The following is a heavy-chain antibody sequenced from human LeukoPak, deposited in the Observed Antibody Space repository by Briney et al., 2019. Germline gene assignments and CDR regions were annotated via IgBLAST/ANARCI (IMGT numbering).Heavy chain of an antibody. CDR2: LYDSGST. D-gene: IGHD3-10*01. Sequence: SETLSLTCTVSGASISNLYLSWIRQPAGKGLEWIGRLYDSGSTNYNPSLKSRVTMSVDTSTNQFFLKMTSVTAADTGVYPCARDSGTTGEVKFDPWGRGTLVTVSS. J-gene: IGHJ5*02. V-gene: IGHV4-4*07. CDR3: ARDSGTTGEVKFDP. CDR1: GASISNLY.